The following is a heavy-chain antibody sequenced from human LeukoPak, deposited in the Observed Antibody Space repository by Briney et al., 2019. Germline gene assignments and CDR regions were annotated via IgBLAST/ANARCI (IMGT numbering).Heavy chain of an antibody. CDR2: IYPGDSDT. CDR1: GYSFTSYW. V-gene: IGHV5-51*01. J-gene: IGHJ4*02. CDR3: ARHDDCSGGSCSIDY. D-gene: IGHD2-15*01. Sequence: GESLKISCKGSGYSFTSYWIGWVRQMPGKGLEWMGIIYPGDSDTRYSPSFQGQVTISADKSISTAYLQWSSLKASDTAMYYCARHDDCSGGSCSIDYWGQGALVTVSS.